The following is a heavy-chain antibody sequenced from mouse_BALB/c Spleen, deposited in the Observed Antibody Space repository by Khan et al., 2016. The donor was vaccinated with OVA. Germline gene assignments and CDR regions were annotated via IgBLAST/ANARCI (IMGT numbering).Heavy chain of an antibody. Sequence: LQQSGPGLVKPSQSLSLTCTVTGYSITSDYAWNWIRQFPGNKLEWMGFISYSGNTNYNPSLKSRISITRDTTKNQFFLQLNSVTIEDTATYYCARVYGGDFDYWGQGTTRTVSS. CDR2: ISYSGNT. V-gene: IGHV3-2*02. J-gene: IGHJ2*01. CDR1: GYSITSDYA. D-gene: IGHD1-1*01. CDR3: ARVYGGDFDY.